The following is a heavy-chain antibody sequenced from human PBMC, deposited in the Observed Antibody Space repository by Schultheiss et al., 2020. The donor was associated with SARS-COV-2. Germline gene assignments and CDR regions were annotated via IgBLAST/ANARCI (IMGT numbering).Heavy chain of an antibody. Sequence: GGSLRLSCVASGFRLSNHGMTWVRQAPGRGLEWVSYISAGSRFLYYADSVEGRFTISRDNSKNTLYLQMNSLRAEDTAVYYCARDLEQSSDSSGFLDLWGPGTLVTVSS. D-gene: IGHD3-22*01. J-gene: IGHJ5*02. V-gene: IGHV3-21*04. CDR1: GFRLSNHG. CDR3: ARDLEQSSDSSGFLDL. CDR2: ISAGSRFL.